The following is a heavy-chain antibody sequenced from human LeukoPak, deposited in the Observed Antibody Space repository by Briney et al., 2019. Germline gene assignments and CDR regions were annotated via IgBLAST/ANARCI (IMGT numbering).Heavy chain of an antibody. CDR3: ARGDNWSWFDP. Sequence: PSETLSLTCTVSGGSISSYYWSWIRQPPGKGLEWIGYIYYSGITNYNPSLKSRVTMAVDTSKNQFSLRLSSVTAADTAVYYCARGDNWSWFDPWGQGTLVTVSS. J-gene: IGHJ5*02. D-gene: IGHD1-20*01. CDR2: IYYSGIT. V-gene: IGHV4-59*01. CDR1: GGSISSYY.